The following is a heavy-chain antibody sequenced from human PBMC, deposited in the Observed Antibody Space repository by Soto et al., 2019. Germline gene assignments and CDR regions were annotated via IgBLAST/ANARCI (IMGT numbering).Heavy chain of an antibody. V-gene: IGHV1-3*01. CDR1: GYIFANYP. D-gene: IGHD3-10*01. CDR2: INPGNGNT. CDR3: ARVVKNFSGSGDHWLDP. Sequence: ASVKVSCKASGYIFANYPMQWVRQAPGQGLEWMGWINPGNGNTKYSQKFQGRVTLTRDTSASTVYMELRSLTSKDTAVYYCARVVKNFSGSGDHWLDPWGQGTIVTVYS. J-gene: IGHJ5*02.